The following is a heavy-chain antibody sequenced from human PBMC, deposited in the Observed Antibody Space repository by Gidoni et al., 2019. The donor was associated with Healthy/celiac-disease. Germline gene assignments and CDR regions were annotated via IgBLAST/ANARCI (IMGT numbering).Heavy chain of an antibody. J-gene: IGHJ3*02. D-gene: IGHD2-2*01. CDR2: ISSSMSTI. V-gene: IGHV3-48*01. CDR3: ARDLLGCSSTSCVPGAFDI. CDR1: GFTFSSYS. Sequence: EVQLVESGGGLVQPGGSLRLSCAASGFTFSSYSMNWVRQAPGKGLEWVSYISSSMSTIYYADSVKGRFTISRDNAKNSLYLQINSLRAEDTAVYYCARDLLGCSSTSCVPGAFDILGQGKMVTVSS.